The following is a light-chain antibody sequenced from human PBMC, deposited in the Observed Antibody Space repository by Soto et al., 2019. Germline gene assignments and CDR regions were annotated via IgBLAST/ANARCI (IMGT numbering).Light chain of an antibody. J-gene: IGKJ1*01. V-gene: IGKV3-20*01. CDR2: GAS. CDR1: QSVSSRY. Sequence: EIVLTHSPGTLSLSPGERATLSCRAIQSVSSRYLAWYQQKPGQAPRLLIYGASSRATGIPDRFSGSGSGTDFTLTISRLEPEDFAVYYCQQYGSSPRTFGQGTKV. CDR3: QQYGSSPRT.